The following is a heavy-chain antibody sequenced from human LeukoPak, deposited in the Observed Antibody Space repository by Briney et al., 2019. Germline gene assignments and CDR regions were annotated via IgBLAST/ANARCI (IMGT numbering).Heavy chain of an antibody. Sequence: SETLSLTCTVSGGSISSSSYYWGWIRQPPGKGLEWIGSIYYSGSTYYNPSLKSRVTISVDTSKNQFSLKLSSVTAADTAVYYCARVPMNLEFDYWGQGTLVTVSS. D-gene: IGHD3-22*01. CDR2: IYYSGST. CDR3: ARVPMNLEFDY. CDR1: GGSISSSSYY. J-gene: IGHJ4*02. V-gene: IGHV4-39*07.